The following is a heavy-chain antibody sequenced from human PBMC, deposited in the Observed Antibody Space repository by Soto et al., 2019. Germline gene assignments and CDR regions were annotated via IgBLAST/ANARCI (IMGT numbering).Heavy chain of an antibody. CDR2: IYYSGST. CDR3: ARRVAVAGTARDYYYGMDV. D-gene: IGHD6-19*01. CDR1: GGSISSSIYY. V-gene: IGHV4-39*01. Sequence: SETLSLTCTISGGSISSSIYYWGWIRHPPGKGLEWIGSIYYSGSTYYNPSLKSRVTISVDTSKNQFSLKLSSVTAAGTAVYYCARRVAVAGTARDYYYGMDVWGQGTTVT. J-gene: IGHJ6*02.